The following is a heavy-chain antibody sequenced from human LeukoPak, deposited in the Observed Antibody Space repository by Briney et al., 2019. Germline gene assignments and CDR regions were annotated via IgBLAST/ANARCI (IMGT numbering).Heavy chain of an antibody. Sequence: SETLSLTCTVSGGSISSYYWSWIRQPPGKGLEWIGYIYYSGSTNYNPSLKRRVNISVDTSKNHFSLKLSSVAAADTAVYYCARRTTGWFGDDNWFDPWGQGTLVTVSS. CDR1: GGSISSYY. J-gene: IGHJ5*02. D-gene: IGHD3-10*01. V-gene: IGHV4-59*01. CDR2: IYYSGST. CDR3: ARRTTGWFGDDNWFDP.